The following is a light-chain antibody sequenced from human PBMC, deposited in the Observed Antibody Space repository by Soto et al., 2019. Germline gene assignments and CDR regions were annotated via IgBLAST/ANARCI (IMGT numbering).Light chain of an antibody. Sequence: DIHMTQSPSTLSASVGDRVTITCRASQSLSSRLAWYQQKPGKAPELLIYDASSLESGVPSRFSGSGSGTEFTLTISSLQPDDFATYYCQQYNSYPWTFGQGTKVDIK. J-gene: IGKJ1*01. CDR1: QSLSSR. CDR3: QQYNSYPWT. V-gene: IGKV1-5*01. CDR2: DAS.